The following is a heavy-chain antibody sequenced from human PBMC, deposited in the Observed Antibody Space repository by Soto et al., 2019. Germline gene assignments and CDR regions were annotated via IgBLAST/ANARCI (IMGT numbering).Heavy chain of an antibody. CDR3: AXPGKEIEYCTNGVCLDY. V-gene: IGHV5-10-1*01. CDR1: GYSFTIYW. CDR2: IDPSDSYT. J-gene: IGHJ4*02. D-gene: IGHD2-8*01. Sequence: GESLKISCKGSGYSFTIYWISWVRQMPGKGLEWMGRIDPSDSYTNYSPSFQGHVTISADKSISTAYLQWSSLKASDTAMYYCAXPGKEIEYCTNGVCLDYWGQGTLVTVSS.